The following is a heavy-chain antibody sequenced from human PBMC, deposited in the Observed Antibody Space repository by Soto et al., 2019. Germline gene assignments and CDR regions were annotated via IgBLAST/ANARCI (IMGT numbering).Heavy chain of an antibody. J-gene: IGHJ6*02. V-gene: IGHV1-69*13. Sequence: SVKVSCKASGGTFSSYAISWVRQAPGQGLEWMGGIIPIFGTANYAQKFQGRVTITADESTSTAYMELSSLRSEDTAVYYCARLPPPECSSTSCPYYYYGMDVWGQGTTVTVSS. CDR2: IIPIFGTA. CDR1: GGTFSSYA. D-gene: IGHD2-2*01. CDR3: ARLPPPECSSTSCPYYYYGMDV.